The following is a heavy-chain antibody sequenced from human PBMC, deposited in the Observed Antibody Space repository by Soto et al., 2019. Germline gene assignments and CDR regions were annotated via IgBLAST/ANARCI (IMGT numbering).Heavy chain of an antibody. CDR1: GGTFSSYA. CDR3: ARDRQNLEHCYGSGSYIVDP. Sequence: SVKVSCKASGGTFSSYAISWVRQAPGQGLEWMGGIIPIFGTANYAQKFQGRVTITADESTSTAYMELSSLRSEDTAVYYCARDRQNLEHCYGSGSYIVDPWGQGTLVTVSS. V-gene: IGHV1-69*13. J-gene: IGHJ5*02. D-gene: IGHD3-10*01. CDR2: IIPIFGTA.